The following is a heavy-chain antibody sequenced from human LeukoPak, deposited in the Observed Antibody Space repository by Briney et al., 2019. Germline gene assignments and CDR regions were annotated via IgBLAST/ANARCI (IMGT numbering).Heavy chain of an antibody. J-gene: IGHJ4*02. CDR1: GFTFSSYS. CDR3: ARADYLQYLSRYYGSGSYYFDY. CDR2: ISSSSSYI. Sequence: GGSLRLSCAASGFTFSSYSMNWVRQAPGKGLEWVSSISSSSSYIYYADSVKGRFTISRDNAKNSLYLQMNSLRAEDTAVYYCARADYLQYLSRYYGSGSYYFDYWGQGTLVTVSS. D-gene: IGHD3-10*01. V-gene: IGHV3-21*01.